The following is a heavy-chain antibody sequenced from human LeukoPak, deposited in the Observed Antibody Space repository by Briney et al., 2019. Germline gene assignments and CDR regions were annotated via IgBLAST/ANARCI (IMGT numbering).Heavy chain of an antibody. V-gene: IGHV1-2*02. J-gene: IGHJ5*02. Sequence: ASVKVPCKASGYTFTGYYMHWVRQAPGQGLEWMGWINPNSGGTNYAQKFQGRVTMTRDTSISTAYMELSRLRSDDTAVYYCAKAGRDYGPLYNWFDPWGQGTLVTVSS. D-gene: IGHD3-16*01. CDR3: AKAGRDYGPLYNWFDP. CDR1: GYTFTGYY. CDR2: INPNSGGT.